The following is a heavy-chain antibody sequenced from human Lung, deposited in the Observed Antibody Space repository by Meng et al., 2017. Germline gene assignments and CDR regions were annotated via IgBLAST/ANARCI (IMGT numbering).Heavy chain of an antibody. Sequence: QVQLQQWGPGLLKTSETLSLTCVVFGGSFSDYYWSWIRQPPGKGLEWIGEINHSGSTNYNPSLESRATISVDTSQNNLSLKLSSVTAADSAVYYCARGPTTMAHDFDYWGQGTLVTVSS. D-gene: IGHD4-11*01. V-gene: IGHV4-34*01. CDR2: INHSGST. J-gene: IGHJ4*02. CDR3: ARGPTTMAHDFDY. CDR1: GGSFSDYY.